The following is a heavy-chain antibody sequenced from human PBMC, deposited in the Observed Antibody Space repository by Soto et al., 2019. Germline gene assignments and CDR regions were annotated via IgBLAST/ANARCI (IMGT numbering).Heavy chain of an antibody. Sequence: VQLVQSGGGLVQPGGSLRLSCTPSGFTLSYWMSWVRQAPGKGLEWVANIKQDGSEKHYVDSVKGRFTISRDNAKNSLYLQMNSLRAEDTAVYYCARALVVVTEYFDYWGQGILVTVSS. CDR2: IKQDGSEK. V-gene: IGHV3-7*03. CDR3: ARALVVVTEYFDY. CDR1: GFTLSYW. J-gene: IGHJ4*02. D-gene: IGHD3-22*01.